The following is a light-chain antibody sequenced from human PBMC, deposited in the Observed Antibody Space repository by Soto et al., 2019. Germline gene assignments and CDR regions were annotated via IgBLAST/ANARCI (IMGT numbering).Light chain of an antibody. CDR2: TTS. CDR1: QNVGSN. Sequence: ETVLTQSPATLSMSHGERITLSCRASQNVGSNVAWYQQTPGQAPNLLIYTTSTRAAGVPARFSGSGSGTEFTLTVDSLQSEDFVLYYCQQYNSWPRTFGQGTKVDIK. CDR3: QQYNSWPRT. V-gene: IGKV3-15*01. J-gene: IGKJ1*01.